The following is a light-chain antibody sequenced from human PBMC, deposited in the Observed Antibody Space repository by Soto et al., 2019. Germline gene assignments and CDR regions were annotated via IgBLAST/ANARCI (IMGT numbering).Light chain of an antibody. J-gene: IGLJ1*01. Sequence: QSVLTQPASVSGSPGQSITISCTGTNSYIGGYNYVSWYQHHPGKAPKLMIYDVSNRPSGVSDRFSGSKSGNTASLTISGLQPEDEADYYCSSYTRSSTTAFGTGTKATVL. CDR3: SSYTRSSTTA. V-gene: IGLV2-14*03. CDR1: NSYIGGYNY. CDR2: DVS.